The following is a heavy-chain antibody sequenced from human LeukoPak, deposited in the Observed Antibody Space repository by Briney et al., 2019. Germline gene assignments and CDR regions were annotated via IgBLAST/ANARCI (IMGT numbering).Heavy chain of an antibody. V-gene: IGHV4-30-4*01. Sequence: SETLSLTCTVSGGSISSGDYYWSWIRQPPGKGLEWIGYIYYSGSTYYNPSHKSRVTISVDTSKNQFSLKLSSVTAADTAVYYCARLITVTGETWFDPWGQGTLVTVSS. CDR2: IYYSGST. CDR1: GGSISSGDYY. CDR3: ARLITVTGETWFDP. D-gene: IGHD1-20*01. J-gene: IGHJ5*02.